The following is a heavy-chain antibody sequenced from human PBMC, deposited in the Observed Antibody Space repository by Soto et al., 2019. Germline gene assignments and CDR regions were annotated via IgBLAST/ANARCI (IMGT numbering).Heavy chain of an antibody. CDR2: INPKSGGA. V-gene: IGHV1-2*04. CDR1: GYSFTDYH. CDR3: ARGDSTDCSNGVCSFFYNHDMDV. D-gene: IGHD2-8*01. J-gene: IGHJ6*02. Sequence: GASVKVSCKASGYSFTDYHIHWVRQAPGQGLEWLGRINPKSGGASTAQKFQGWVTMTADTSISTASMELTRLTSDDTAIYYCARGDSTDCSNGVCSFFYNHDMDVWGQGTTVTVSS.